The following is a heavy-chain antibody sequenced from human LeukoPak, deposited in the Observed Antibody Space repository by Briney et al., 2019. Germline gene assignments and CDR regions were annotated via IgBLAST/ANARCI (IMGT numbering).Heavy chain of an antibody. CDR2: IYYSGST. Sequence: SETLSLTCTVSGGSIGSSSYYWGWIRQPPGKGLEWIGSIYYSGSTYYNPSLKSRVTISVDTSKNQFSLKLSSVTAADTAVYYCARHVGYSNYIGYYYYYYMDVWGKGTTVTVSS. J-gene: IGHJ6*03. D-gene: IGHD4-11*01. V-gene: IGHV4-39*01. CDR1: GGSIGSSSYY. CDR3: ARHVGYSNYIGYYYYYYMDV.